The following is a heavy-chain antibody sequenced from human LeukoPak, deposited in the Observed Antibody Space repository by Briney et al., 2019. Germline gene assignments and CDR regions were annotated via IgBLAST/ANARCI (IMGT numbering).Heavy chain of an antibody. J-gene: IGHJ4*02. V-gene: IGHV3-23*01. CDR1: GFTFSNYG. D-gene: IGHD3-10*01. CDR3: AKMGESTPYYYGSGSSDY. Sequence: GGSLRLSCAASGFTFSNYGLSWVRQAPGKGLEWVSGITGSGGSTYYADSVKGRFTISRDNSKNTLYLQMNSLRAEATAVYYCAKMGESTPYYYGSGSSDYWGQGTLVTVSS. CDR2: ITGSGGST.